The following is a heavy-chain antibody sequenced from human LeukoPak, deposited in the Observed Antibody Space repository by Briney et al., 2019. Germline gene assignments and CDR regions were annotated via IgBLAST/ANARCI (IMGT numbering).Heavy chain of an antibody. V-gene: IGHV3-30*18. CDR2: ISYDESNK. CDR1: GFTFSSSA. J-gene: IGHJ4*02. CDR3: AKAARSQWLVTFNY. D-gene: IGHD6-19*01. Sequence: GGSLRLSCAASGFTFSSSAMHWVRQAPGKGLEWVAVISYDESNKYYADSVKGRFTISRDNSKNTLYLQMNSLRAEDTAVYYCAKAARSQWLVTFNYWGQGTLVTVSS.